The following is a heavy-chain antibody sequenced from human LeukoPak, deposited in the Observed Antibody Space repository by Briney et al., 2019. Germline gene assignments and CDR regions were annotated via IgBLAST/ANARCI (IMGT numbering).Heavy chain of an antibody. CDR1: GYTFTGYY. D-gene: IGHD2-2*01. CDR3: ARGSDENYWGYCSSTSCYYFDY. CDR2: ISAYNGNT. J-gene: IGHJ4*02. V-gene: IGHV1-18*04. Sequence: ASVKVSCKASGYTFTGYYMHWVRQAPGQGLEWMGWISAYNGNTNYAQKLQGRVTMTTDTSTSTAYMELRSLRSDDTAVYSCARGSDENYWGYCSSTSCYYFDYWGQGTLVTVSS.